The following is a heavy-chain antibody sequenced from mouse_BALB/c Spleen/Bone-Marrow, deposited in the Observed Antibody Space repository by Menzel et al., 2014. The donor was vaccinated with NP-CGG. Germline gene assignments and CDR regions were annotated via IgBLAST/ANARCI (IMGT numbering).Heavy chain of an antibody. Sequence: EVMLVESGGGLVQPGGSLRLSCATSGVTFTDYYMSWVRQPPGKALEWLGFIRNKANGHTTEYSASVKGRFTISRDNSQSILYLQMNTLRAEDSATYYRARDINDGYYWYFDVWGAGTTVTVSS. D-gene: IGHD2-3*01. CDR3: ARDINDGYYWYFDV. V-gene: IGHV7-3*02. CDR2: IRNKANGHTT. CDR1: GVTFTDYY. J-gene: IGHJ1*01.